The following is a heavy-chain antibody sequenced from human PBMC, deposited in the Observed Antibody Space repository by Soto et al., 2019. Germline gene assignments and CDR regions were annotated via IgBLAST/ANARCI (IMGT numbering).Heavy chain of an antibody. D-gene: IGHD4-17*01. V-gene: IGHV3-15*01. CDR3: TTDLPLTTVKTDY. CDR1: GFTFTNDW. Sequence: GGSLRLSCTASGFTFTNDWMHWVRQPPGKGLEWVGRIKSKTDGGTTDYAAPVKGRFTISRDDSKNTLYLQMNSLKTEDTAVYYCTTDLPLTTVKTDYWGQGTLVTVS. CDR2: IKSKTDGGTT. J-gene: IGHJ4*02.